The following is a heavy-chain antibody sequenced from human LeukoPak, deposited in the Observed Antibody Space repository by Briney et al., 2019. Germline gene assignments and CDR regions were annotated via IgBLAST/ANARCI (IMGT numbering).Heavy chain of an antibody. CDR1: GGSISSYY. D-gene: IGHD5-18*01. Sequence: SETLSHTCTVSGGSISSYYWSWIRQPPGKGLEWIGYIYYSGSTNYNPSLKSRVTISVDTSKNQFSLKLSSVTAADTAVYYCARDSGGYSSGFDYWGQGTLVTVSS. CDR3: ARDSGGYSSGFDY. J-gene: IGHJ4*02. V-gene: IGHV4-59*01. CDR2: IYYSGST.